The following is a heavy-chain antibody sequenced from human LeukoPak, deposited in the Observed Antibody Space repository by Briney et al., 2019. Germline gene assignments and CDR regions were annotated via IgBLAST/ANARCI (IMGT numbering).Heavy chain of an antibody. CDR3: ARDPYLAYYYDSSGFNGDY. CDR2: ISSSSSYI. J-gene: IGHJ4*02. D-gene: IGHD3-22*01. Sequence: GGSLRLSCAASGFTFSSYSMNWVRQAPGKGLEWVSSISSSSSYIYYADSVKGRFTISRDNAKNSLYLQMNSLRAEDTAVYYCARDPYLAYYYDSSGFNGDYWGQGTLVTVSS. CDR1: GFTFSSYS. V-gene: IGHV3-21*01.